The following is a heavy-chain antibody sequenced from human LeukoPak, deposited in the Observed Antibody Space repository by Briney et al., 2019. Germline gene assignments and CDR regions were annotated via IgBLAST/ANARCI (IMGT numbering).Heavy chain of an antibody. Sequence: GGSLRLSCAASGFSFSSYSMHWVRQAPGESLEWVASISFEGDTQYYTDSVKGRFTISRDNSKNTLYLQMNSLRAEDTAVYYCAKGSSGFRRDYFDYWGQGTLVTVSS. CDR2: ISFEGDTQ. J-gene: IGHJ4*02. D-gene: IGHD3-22*01. CDR1: GFSFSSYS. CDR3: AKGSSGFRRDYFDY. V-gene: IGHV3-30-3*01.